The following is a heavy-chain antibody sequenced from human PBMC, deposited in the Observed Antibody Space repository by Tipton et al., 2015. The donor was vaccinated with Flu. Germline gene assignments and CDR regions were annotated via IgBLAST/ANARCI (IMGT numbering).Heavy chain of an antibody. CDR2: ISSDKGDT. V-gene: IGHV1-18*01. CDR1: GYSFGKFG. Sequence: QSGPEVKKPGASVKVSCKTSGYSFGKFGINWVRQAPGQRLEWMGWISSDKGDTKYAQNVQGRVTMTTDTSTATAYMELRSLTSDDTAVYFCVRDPLSGTYPNYWGQGTLVTVSS. CDR3: VRDPLSGTYPNY. J-gene: IGHJ4*02. D-gene: IGHD1-26*01.